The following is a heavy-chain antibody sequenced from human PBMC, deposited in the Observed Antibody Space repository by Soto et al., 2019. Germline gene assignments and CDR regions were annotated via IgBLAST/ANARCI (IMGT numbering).Heavy chain of an antibody. CDR2: INPSGGST. V-gene: IGHV1-46*01. D-gene: IGHD3-3*01. J-gene: IGHJ4*02. Sequence: ASVKVSCKASGYTFTSYYMHWVRQALGQGLEWMGIINPSGGSTSYAQKFQGRVTMTRDTSASTVYMELSSLRSEDTAVYYCARDPSSITIFGVVIAGLDYWGQGTLVTVYS. CDR3: ARDPSSITIFGVVIAGLDY. CDR1: GYTFTSYY.